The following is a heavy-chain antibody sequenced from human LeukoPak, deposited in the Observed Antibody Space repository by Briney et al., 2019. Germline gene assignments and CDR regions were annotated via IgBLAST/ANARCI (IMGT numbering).Heavy chain of an antibody. Sequence: PGGSLRLSCAASGFTFSSYGMHWVRQAPGKGLEWVAFIRYDGSNKYYADSVKGRITISRDNSKNTLYLQMNSLRAEDTAVYYCAKSLGSYYPFDYWGQGTLVTVSS. CDR1: GFTFSSYG. J-gene: IGHJ4*02. V-gene: IGHV3-30*02. CDR3: AKSLGSYYPFDY. D-gene: IGHD1-26*01. CDR2: IRYDGSNK.